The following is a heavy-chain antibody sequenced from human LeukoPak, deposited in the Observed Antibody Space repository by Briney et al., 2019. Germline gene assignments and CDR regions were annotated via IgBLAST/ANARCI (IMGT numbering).Heavy chain of an antibody. CDR3: ARDGRQRFDY. D-gene: IGHD6-25*01. CDR2: INPNRGGT. CDR1: GYTFTGYY. Sequence: GASVKVSCKASGYTFTGYYMHGVRQAPGQGREGMGWINPNRGGTNYAQEFQGRVTMTSDTFIGPAYMELSMRRSDDTALYYCARDGRQRFDYWGQGHLVTVSS. J-gene: IGHJ4*02. V-gene: IGHV1-2*02.